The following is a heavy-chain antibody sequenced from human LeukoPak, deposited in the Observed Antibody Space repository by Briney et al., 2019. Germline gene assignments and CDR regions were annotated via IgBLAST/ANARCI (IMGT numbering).Heavy chain of an antibody. V-gene: IGHV3-49*04. J-gene: IGHJ6*03. CDR3: TRDPVDIVVVPAAKSIYYYYYMDV. D-gene: IGHD2-2*01. CDR2: IRSKAYGGTT. CDR1: GFTFGDYA. Sequence: QPGRSLRLSCTASGFTFGDYAMSWVRQAPGKGLEWVGFIRSKAYGGTTEYAASVKGRFTISRDDSKSIAYLQMNSLKTEDTAVYYCTRDPVDIVVVPAAKSIYYYYYMDVWGKGTTVTVSS.